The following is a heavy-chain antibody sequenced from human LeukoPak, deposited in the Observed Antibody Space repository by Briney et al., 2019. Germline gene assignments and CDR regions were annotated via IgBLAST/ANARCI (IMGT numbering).Heavy chain of an antibody. D-gene: IGHD2-15*01. J-gene: IGHJ4*02. V-gene: IGHV1-69*04. CDR2: IIPILGIA. CDR3: ARGHSGGSCYAE. CDR1: GGTFSSYA. Sequence: KVSCKASGGTFSSYAISWVRQAPGQGLEWMGRIIPILGIANYAQKFQGRVTITADKSTSTAYMELSSLRSEDTAVYYCARGHSGGSCYAEWGQGTLVTLSS.